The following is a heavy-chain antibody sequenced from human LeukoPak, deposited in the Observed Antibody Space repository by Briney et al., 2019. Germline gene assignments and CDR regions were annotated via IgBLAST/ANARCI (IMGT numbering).Heavy chain of an antibody. CDR1: GYSFTKYG. D-gene: IGHD1-26*01. Sequence: ASVKVSCKASGYSFTKYGISWVRQAPGQGLEWMGWISAYNGNTNYAQKLQGRITMTTDTSTTTVYMELRSLRSDDTAMYYCARGGASGPQSFDYWGQGTLVTVSS. CDR3: ARGGASGPQSFDY. V-gene: IGHV1-18*01. J-gene: IGHJ4*02. CDR2: ISAYNGNT.